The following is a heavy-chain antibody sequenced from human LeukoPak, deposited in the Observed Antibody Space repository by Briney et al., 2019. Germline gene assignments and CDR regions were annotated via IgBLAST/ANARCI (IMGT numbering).Heavy chain of an antibody. CDR1: GFTFSSYA. V-gene: IGHV3-30-3*01. CDR3: ARVFSRLLELPDY. Sequence: GGSLRLSCAASGFTFSSYAMHWVRQAPGKGLEWVAVISYVGSNKYYADSVKGRFTISRDNSKNTLYLQMNSLRAEDTAVYYCARVFSRLLELPDYWGQGTLVTVSS. D-gene: IGHD3-3*01. J-gene: IGHJ4*02. CDR2: ISYVGSNK.